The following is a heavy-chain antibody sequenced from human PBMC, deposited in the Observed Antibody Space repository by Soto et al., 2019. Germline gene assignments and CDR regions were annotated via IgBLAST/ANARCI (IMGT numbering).Heavy chain of an antibody. CDR1: GYTFTSYA. CDR2: INAGNGNT. J-gene: IGHJ4*02. Sequence: ASVKVSCKASGYTFTSYAMHWVRQAPGQRPEWMGWINAGNGNTKYSQKFQGRVTITRDTSASTAYMELSSLRSEDTAVYYCARDPRPGYSSSWYDYWGQGTLVTVSS. D-gene: IGHD6-13*01. V-gene: IGHV1-3*01. CDR3: ARDPRPGYSSSWYDY.